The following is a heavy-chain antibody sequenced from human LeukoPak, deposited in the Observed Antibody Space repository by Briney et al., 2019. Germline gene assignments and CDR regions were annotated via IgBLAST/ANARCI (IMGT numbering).Heavy chain of an antibody. CDR1: GFTFSSYW. Sequence: GGSLRLSCVASGFTFSSYWMNWVRQAPGKGLEWVANIKQDGSEKYYVDSVKGRFTISRDNAKNTLYLQMNSLGAEDTAIYYCARGGYNHAFDIWGQGTVVTVSS. D-gene: IGHD5-24*01. V-gene: IGHV3-7*01. CDR3: ARGGYNHAFDI. J-gene: IGHJ3*02. CDR2: IKQDGSEK.